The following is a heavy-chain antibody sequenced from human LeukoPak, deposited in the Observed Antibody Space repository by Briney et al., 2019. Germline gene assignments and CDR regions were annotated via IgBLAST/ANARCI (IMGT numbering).Heavy chain of an antibody. CDR2: IYSGGST. CDR3: ARDGWFGELPFDY. V-gene: IGHV3-66*01. CDR1: GFTVSSNY. J-gene: IGHJ4*02. D-gene: IGHD3-10*01. Sequence: GGSLRLSCAASGFTVSSNYMSWVRQAPGKGLEWVSVIYSGGSTYYADSVKGRFTISRDNSKNTLYLQMNSLRAEDTAVYYCARDGWFGELPFDYWVQGTLVTVSS.